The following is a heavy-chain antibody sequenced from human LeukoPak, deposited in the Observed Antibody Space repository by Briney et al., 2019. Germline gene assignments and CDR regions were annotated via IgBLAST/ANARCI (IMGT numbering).Heavy chain of an antibody. CDR1: GGLPINYP. CDR3: ATDCVNGVCHVTDDPFEI. CDR2: IIPIFATP. V-gene: IGHV1-69*06. D-gene: IGHD2-8*01. J-gene: IGHJ3*02. Sequence: SVRASCKASGGLPINYPISWVRQAPGQGLEWMGRIIPIFATPAYGQKFQGRVTITVDKSTSTTYMDLSSLRSEDTAVYYCATDCVNGVCHVTDDPFEIWGQGTMVTVSS.